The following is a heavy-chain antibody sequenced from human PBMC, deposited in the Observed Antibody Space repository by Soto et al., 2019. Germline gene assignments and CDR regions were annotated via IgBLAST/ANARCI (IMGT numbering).Heavy chain of an antibody. CDR2: ISGSGGST. V-gene: IGHV3-23*01. Sequence: GGSLRLSCAASGFTFSSYAMSWVRQAPGKGLEWVSAISGSGGSTYYADSVKGRFTISRDNSKKTLYLQMNSLRAEDTAVYYCAKVGRDYDSSGDFYYYYGMDVWGQGTAVTVSS. CDR1: GFTFSSYA. CDR3: AKVGRDYDSSGDFYYYYGMDV. D-gene: IGHD3-22*01. J-gene: IGHJ6*02.